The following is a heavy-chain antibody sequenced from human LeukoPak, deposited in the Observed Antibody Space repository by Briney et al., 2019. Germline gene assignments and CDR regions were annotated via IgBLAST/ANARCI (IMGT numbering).Heavy chain of an antibody. CDR2: IGNDGYNK. CDR1: GFTFRTFP. J-gene: IGHJ6*03. Sequence: GGSLRLSSAASGFTFRTFPMHWVRQAPGQGLQWVAVIGNDGYNKYYSDSVRGRFTISRDNSKNTLSLQMDSLTTEDTAVYYCARGAGTTVYYIDVWGKGTTVTVSS. V-gene: IGHV3-30*01. D-gene: IGHD1-7*01. CDR3: ARGAGTTVYYIDV.